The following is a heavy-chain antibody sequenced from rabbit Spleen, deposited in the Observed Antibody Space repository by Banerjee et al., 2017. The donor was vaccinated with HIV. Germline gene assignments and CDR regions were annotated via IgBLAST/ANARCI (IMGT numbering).Heavy chain of an antibody. CDR2: IYTGSSGNT. J-gene: IGHJ4*01. D-gene: IGHD1-1*01. CDR1: GFSFSSSYW. V-gene: IGHV1S45*01. CDR3: ARSANGDYIGDL. Sequence: QEQLVESGGGLVKPEGSLTLTCTASGFSFSSSYWMYWVRQSPGKGLEWIGSIYTGSSGNTRYANWAKGRFPISKTSSTTVTLQLPSLTAADTATYFCARSANGDYIGDLWGPGTLVTVS.